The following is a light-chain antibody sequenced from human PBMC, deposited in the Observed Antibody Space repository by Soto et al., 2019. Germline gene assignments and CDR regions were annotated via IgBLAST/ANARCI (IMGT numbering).Light chain of an antibody. CDR1: QSVSDN. Sequence: EIVMTQSPATLSVSPGERVTLSCRASQSVSDNLAWYQQRPGQAPRLLIYGASTRATGIQARFSGSGSGTQFTLAISSLQSEDFAVYFCHQSNNWPYTFGQGTKLDIK. J-gene: IGKJ2*01. CDR3: HQSNNWPYT. V-gene: IGKV3-15*01. CDR2: GAS.